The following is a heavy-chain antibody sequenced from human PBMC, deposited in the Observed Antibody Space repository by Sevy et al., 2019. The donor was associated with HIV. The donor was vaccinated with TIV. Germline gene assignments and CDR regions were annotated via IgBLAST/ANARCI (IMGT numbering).Heavy chain of an antibody. CDR3: ANDRAGFSSGWAFDS. CDR2: ISGRGDST. V-gene: IGHV3-23*01. CDR1: GFTFSSYA. D-gene: IGHD6-19*01. J-gene: IGHJ4*02. Sequence: GGSLRLSCAASGFTFSSYALTWVRQAPGKGLEWVSPISGRGDSTYYADSVKGRFTMSRDNSRNTLYLQINSLRAEDTAVYYCANDRAGFSSGWAFDSWGQGTLVTVSS.